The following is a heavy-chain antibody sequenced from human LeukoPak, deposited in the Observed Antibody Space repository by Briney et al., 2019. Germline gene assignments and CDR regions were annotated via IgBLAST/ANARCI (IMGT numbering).Heavy chain of an antibody. CDR3: ACSRDSNIQLWSPYYYYYMDV. CDR1: GFTFTSSA. J-gene: IGHJ6*03. D-gene: IGHD5-18*01. V-gene: IGHV1-58*02. CDR2: IVVGSGNT. Sequence: GTSVKVSCKASGFTFTSSAMQWVRQARGQRLEWIGWIVVGSGNTNYAQKFQERVTITRDMSTSTAYMELSSLRSEDTAVYYCACSRDSNIQLWSPYYYYYMDVWGKGTTVTVSS.